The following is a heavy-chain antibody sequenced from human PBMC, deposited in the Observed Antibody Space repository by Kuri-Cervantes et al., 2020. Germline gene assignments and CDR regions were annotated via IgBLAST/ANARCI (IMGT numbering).Heavy chain of an antibody. CDR2: IYYSGST. Sequence: ESLKISCPVSGGSIGSYYWSWIRQPPGKGLEWIGYIYYSGSTNYNPALKSRVTISVDTSKNQFSLKLNSVTAADTAVYYCSRVGRGGSHGGDYWGQGTLVTVSS. CDR3: SRVGRGGSHGGDY. V-gene: IGHV4-59*01. J-gene: IGHJ4*02. D-gene: IGHD2-15*01. CDR1: GGSIGSYY.